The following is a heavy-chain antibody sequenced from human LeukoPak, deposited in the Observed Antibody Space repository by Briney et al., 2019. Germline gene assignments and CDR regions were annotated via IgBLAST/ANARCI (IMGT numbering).Heavy chain of an antibody. CDR1: GGSISSYY. CDR2: IYYSGST. Sequence: SETLSLTCTVSGGSISSYYWSWIRQPPGKGLEWIGYIYYSGSTNYNPSLNSRVTISVDTSKNLFSLKLSSVTAADTAVYYCARDHSRGIDYWGQGTLVTVSS. CDR3: ARDHSRGIDY. V-gene: IGHV4-59*01. J-gene: IGHJ4*02. D-gene: IGHD3-10*01.